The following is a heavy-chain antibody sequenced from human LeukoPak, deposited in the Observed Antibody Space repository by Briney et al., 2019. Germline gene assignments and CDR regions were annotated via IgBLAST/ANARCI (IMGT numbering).Heavy chain of an antibody. CDR1: GFTFSSYA. CDR2: ISYDGSNK. V-gene: IGHV3-30*04. CDR3: ARDRAWGAPKSLYYYYGMDV. J-gene: IGHJ6*02. Sequence: GGSLRLSCAASGFTFSSYAMHWVRQAPGKGLEWVAVISYDGSNKYYADSVKGRFTISRDNSKNTLYPQMNSLRAEDTAVYYCARDRAWGAPKSLYYYYGMDVWGQGTTVTVSS. D-gene: IGHD3-16*01.